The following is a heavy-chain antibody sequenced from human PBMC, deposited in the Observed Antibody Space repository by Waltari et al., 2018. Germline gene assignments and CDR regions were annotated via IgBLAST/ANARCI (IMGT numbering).Heavy chain of an antibody. J-gene: IGHJ6*02. D-gene: IGHD2-2*01. Sequence: QVRLVQSGAEVKKPGSSVKVSCKAFGGSFSRYYINWVRQAPGQGLEWMGGIIPVFGTANYAQKCQDRLAITADESTSTAYMELSSLRSEDTAAYYCTTSSYCGTTTCYQYYGMDVWGQGTTVTVSS. CDR1: GGSFSRYY. V-gene: IGHV1-69*01. CDR3: TTSSYCGTTTCYQYYGMDV. CDR2: IIPVFGTA.